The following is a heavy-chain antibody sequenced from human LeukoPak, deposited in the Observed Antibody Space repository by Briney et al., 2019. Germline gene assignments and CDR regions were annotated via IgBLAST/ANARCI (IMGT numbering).Heavy chain of an antibody. CDR3: ARDPFEL. Sequence: GGTLCLSCAASGFTFSNYARHWVRQPPGKGLEWVATIKQGGSDKFYVDSVKGRFTISGDNARNSLYLQMNSLRAEDTAVYYCARDPFELWGQGTLVTVSS. CDR1: GFTFSNYA. D-gene: IGHD1-26*01. J-gene: IGHJ4*02. V-gene: IGHV3-7*01. CDR2: IKQGGSDK.